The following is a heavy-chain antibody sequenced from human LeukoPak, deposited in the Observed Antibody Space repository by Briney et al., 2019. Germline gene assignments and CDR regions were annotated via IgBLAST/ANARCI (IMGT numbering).Heavy chain of an antibody. CDR3: ARDLGSWYRYYFDY. D-gene: IGHD6-13*01. Sequence: PGGSLRLSCAASGFTFSSYSMNWVRQAPGKGLEWVSSISSSSSYICYADSVKGRFTISRDNAKNSLYLQMNSLRAEDTAVYYCARDLGSWYRYYFDYWGQGTLVTVSS. V-gene: IGHV3-21*01. J-gene: IGHJ4*02. CDR1: GFTFSSYS. CDR2: ISSSSSYI.